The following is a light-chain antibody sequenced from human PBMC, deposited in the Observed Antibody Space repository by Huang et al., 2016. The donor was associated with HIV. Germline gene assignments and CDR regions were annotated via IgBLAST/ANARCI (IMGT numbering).Light chain of an antibody. CDR1: QSLVSSDGDTY. V-gene: IGKV2-30*01. Sequence: DVVMTQAPLSLPVTLGQPASMFCKSSQSLVSSDGDTYLNWFQQRPGQAPRRLIYQVSNRDSGVPQRFSGSGSGTHFTLRIKTVEAEDVAIYYCMQGTHWPGTFGRGTKMDI. CDR2: QVS. CDR3: MQGTHWPGT. J-gene: IGKJ1*01.